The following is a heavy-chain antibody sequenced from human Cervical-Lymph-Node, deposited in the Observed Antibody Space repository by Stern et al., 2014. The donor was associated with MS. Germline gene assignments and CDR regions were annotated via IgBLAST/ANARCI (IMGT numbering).Heavy chain of an antibody. CDR2: INTRFNNA. Sequence: QVQLVQSGAEVKKPGAAVKVYCKASGYTFTSYYMHWVRQAPGQGLEWMGVINTRFNNATYTQSFQDRVPLTRDTSTATVYMELSSLRFADTAVYYCVRGDTTWHYFYYGLDVWGQGTTVTVSS. CDR1: GYTFTSYY. V-gene: IGHV1-46*03. CDR3: VRGDTTWHYFYYGLDV. D-gene: IGHD1-14*01. J-gene: IGHJ6*02.